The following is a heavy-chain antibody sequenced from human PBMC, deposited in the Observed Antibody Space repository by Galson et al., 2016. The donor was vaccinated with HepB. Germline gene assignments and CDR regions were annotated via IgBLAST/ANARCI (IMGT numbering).Heavy chain of an antibody. J-gene: IGHJ1*01. CDR2: ISGSGGST. CDR1: GFTFSSFG. D-gene: IGHD3/OR15-3a*01. V-gene: IGHV3-23*01. Sequence: SLRLSCAASGFTFSSFGMSWVRQAPGKGLEWVSLISGSGGSTSYADSVKGRFIISRGNSNNTLYLQMNSLRAEDTAVYYCARDGLRWSPVEYFHQWGQGTLVTVSS. CDR3: ARDGLRWSPVEYFHQ.